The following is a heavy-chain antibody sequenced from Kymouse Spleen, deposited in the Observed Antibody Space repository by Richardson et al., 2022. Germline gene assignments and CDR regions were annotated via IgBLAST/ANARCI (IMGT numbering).Heavy chain of an antibody. J-gene: IGHJ6*02. V-gene: IGHV4-4*02. CDR3: ARRSMVRGVSRYYYYYYGMDV. CDR2: IYHSGST. Sequence: QVQLQESGPGLVKPSGTLSLTCAVSGGSISSSNWWSWVRQPPGKGLEWIGEIYHSGSTNYNPSLKSRVTISVDKSKNQFSLKLSSVTAADTAVYYCARRSMVRGVSRYYYYYYGMDVWGQGTTVTVSS. D-gene: IGHD3-10*01. CDR1: GGSISSSNW.